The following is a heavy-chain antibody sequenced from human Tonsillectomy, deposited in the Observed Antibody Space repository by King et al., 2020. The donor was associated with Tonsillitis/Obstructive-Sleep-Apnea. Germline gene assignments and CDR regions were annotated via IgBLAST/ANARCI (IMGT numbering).Heavy chain of an antibody. CDR1: GFTFSSYG. CDR3: ANWATVNIFDY. CDR2: ISYDGSNN. J-gene: IGHJ4*02. Sequence: VQLVESGGGVVQPGRSLRLSCAASGFTFSSYGMHWVRQAPGKGLEWVAVISYDGSNNYYADSVKGRFTISRDNSKNTLYLQMNSLRAEDTAVYYCANWATVNIFDYWGQGILVTVSS. D-gene: IGHD4-11*01. V-gene: IGHV3-30*18.